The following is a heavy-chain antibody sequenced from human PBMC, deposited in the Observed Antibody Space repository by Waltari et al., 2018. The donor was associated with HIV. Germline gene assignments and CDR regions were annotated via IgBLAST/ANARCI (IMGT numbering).Heavy chain of an antibody. V-gene: IGHV1-18*01. Sequence: QVQLVQSGAEVKKPGASVKVSCKASGYTFTSYGISWVRQAPGQGSEWMGWIISYHGNTNYAQHLQGRVTLTTDTSTSTAYMELRSLRSDDTAVYFCARVAQYQYDFWSGYRFDYWGQGTLVTVSS. J-gene: IGHJ4*02. D-gene: IGHD3-3*01. CDR1: GYTFTSYG. CDR2: IISYHGNT. CDR3: ARVAQYQYDFWSGYRFDY.